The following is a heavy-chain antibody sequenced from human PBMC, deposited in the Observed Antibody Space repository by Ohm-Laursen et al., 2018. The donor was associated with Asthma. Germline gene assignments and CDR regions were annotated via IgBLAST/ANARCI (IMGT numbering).Heavy chain of an antibody. CDR2: IWYDGSNK. CDR3: ARDWDDAAGATSGYFDY. CDR1: GFTFSSYG. J-gene: IGHJ4*02. Sequence: PLSLSCTASGFTFSSYGMHWVRQAPGKGLERVAVIWYDGSNKYYADSVKGPFTISRDNSKTTLYLQMNSLRAEDTAVYYCARDWDDAAGATSGYFDYWGQGTLVTVSS. D-gene: IGHD1-26*01. V-gene: IGHV3-33*01.